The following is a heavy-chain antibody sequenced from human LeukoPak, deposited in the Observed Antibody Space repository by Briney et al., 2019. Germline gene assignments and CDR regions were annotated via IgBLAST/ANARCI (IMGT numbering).Heavy chain of an antibody. CDR1: GGSISSGGYY. CDR3: ARRGGGHAFDI. J-gene: IGHJ3*02. CDR2: IYYSGST. D-gene: IGHD3-16*01. Sequence: SETLSLTCTVSGGSISSGGYYWSWIRQHPGKGLEWIGYIYYSGSTYYNPSLKSRVIISVDTSKNQFSLKLSSVTAADTAMYYCARRGGGHAFDIWGQGTMVTVSS. V-gene: IGHV4-31*03.